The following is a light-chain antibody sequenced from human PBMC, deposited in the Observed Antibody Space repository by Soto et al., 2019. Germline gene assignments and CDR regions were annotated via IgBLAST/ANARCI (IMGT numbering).Light chain of an antibody. CDR3: QQYGHSPRT. CDR1: LSVSNSF. J-gene: IGKJ1*01. CDR2: AAS. Sequence: VVLTQSPGTLSLSPGERSSLSCMASLSVSNSFLAWYQQKAGQSPRLLIYAASARAIGIPDRFSGSGSGTDFTLTISRLETEDFAVYYCQQYGHSPRTFGQGTKVDI. V-gene: IGKV3-20*01.